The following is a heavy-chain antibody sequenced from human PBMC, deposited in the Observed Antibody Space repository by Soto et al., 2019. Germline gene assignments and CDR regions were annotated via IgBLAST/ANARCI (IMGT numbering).Heavy chain of an antibody. CDR2: IIPIFGTA. CDR3: ARWKDCSGGSCHNYGYYYYYGMDV. Sequence: XSVKVSCKASAGTFSSYAISWVRQAPGQGLEWMGGIIPIFGTANYAQKFQGRVTITADESTSTAYMELSSLRSEDTAVYYCARWKDCSGGSCHNYGYYYYYGMDVWGQGTTVTASS. J-gene: IGHJ6*02. CDR1: AGTFSSYA. V-gene: IGHV1-69*13. D-gene: IGHD2-15*01.